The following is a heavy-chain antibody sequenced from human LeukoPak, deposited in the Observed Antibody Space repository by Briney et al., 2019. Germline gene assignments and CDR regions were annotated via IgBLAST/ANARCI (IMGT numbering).Heavy chain of an antibody. V-gene: IGHV3-64D*09. CDR3: VKDLRSDFMGVLSRYLSY. CDR1: GFTFSSYA. CDR2: ISRNGGST. J-gene: IGHJ4*02. D-gene: IGHD2/OR15-2a*01. Sequence: GMSLRLSCAASGFTFSSYAMHWVRQAPGKGLEYVAAISRNGGSTYYADSVKGRFTISRDNSKSTLYLQMSSLRAEDTAVYLCVKDLRSDFMGVLSRYLSYWGQGTLVTVSS.